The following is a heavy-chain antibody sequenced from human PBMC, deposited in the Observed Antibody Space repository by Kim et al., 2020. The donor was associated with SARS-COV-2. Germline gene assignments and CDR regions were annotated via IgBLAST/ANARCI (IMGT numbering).Heavy chain of an antibody. CDR1: GFTFSSYG. D-gene: IGHD3-10*01. V-gene: IGHV3-33*01. J-gene: IGHJ5*02. CDR2: IWYDGINK. CDR3: ARGGRHYYGSGTRGGWFDP. Sequence: GGSLRLSCAASGFTFSSYGMHWVRQAPGKGLEWVANIWYDGINKYYEDSVKGRFTISRDNSKNTLYLQINSLRAEDTAVYYCARGGRHYYGSGTRGGWFDPWGQGTLVTVSS.